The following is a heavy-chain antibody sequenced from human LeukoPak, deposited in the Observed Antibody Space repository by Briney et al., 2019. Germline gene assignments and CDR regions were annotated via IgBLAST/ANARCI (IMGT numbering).Heavy chain of an antibody. CDR3: ARRAGAYSHPYDY. CDR2: IRSKAHGGTT. V-gene: IGHV3-49*04. CDR1: GFTSVDYG. J-gene: IGHJ4*02. D-gene: IGHD4/OR15-4a*01. Sequence: PGGSLRLSCTASGFTSVDYGMSWVRQAPGKGLECVGFIRSKAHGGTTEYAASVKGRFIISRDDSKSIAYLQMNNLKTEDTAVYYCARRAGAYSHPYDYWGQGTLVTVSS.